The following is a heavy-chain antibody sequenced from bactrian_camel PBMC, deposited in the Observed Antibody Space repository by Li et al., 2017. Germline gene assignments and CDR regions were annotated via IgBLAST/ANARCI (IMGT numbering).Heavy chain of an antibody. CDR2: IDTDDSR. CDR1: GYTYNRYC. V-gene: IGHV3S67*01. CDR3: APVVSNF. Sequence: DVQLVESGGGSVKAGGSLALTCVASGYTYNRYCMGWFRVAPGKEREGVAIIDTDDSRFYADSVTGRFIISRDNTKNTLYLQMDSVKSEDTATYFCAPVVSNFWGRGTQVTVS. J-gene: IGHJ4*01. D-gene: IGHD2*01.